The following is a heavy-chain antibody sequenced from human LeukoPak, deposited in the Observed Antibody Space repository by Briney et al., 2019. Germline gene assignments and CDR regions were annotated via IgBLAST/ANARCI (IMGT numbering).Heavy chain of an antibody. CDR1: GFTFSKHG. Sequence: GGSLRLSCAASGFTFSKHGMNWVRQAPGKGLEWVSGISPSGDITYYADSVKGRFTISRDNAKNSLYLQMNSLRVDDTAVYYCARDLYGDYVKDYWGQGTLVTVSS. CDR2: ISPSGDIT. V-gene: IGHV3-23*01. CDR3: ARDLYGDYVKDY. J-gene: IGHJ4*02. D-gene: IGHD4-17*01.